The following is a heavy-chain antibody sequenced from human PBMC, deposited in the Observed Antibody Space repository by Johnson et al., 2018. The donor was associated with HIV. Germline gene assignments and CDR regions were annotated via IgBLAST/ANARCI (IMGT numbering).Heavy chain of an antibody. CDR2: ISYDGSNK. D-gene: IGHD3-16*02. CDR3: ARGSHDYVWGSYPGDAFDI. V-gene: IGHV3-30*04. Sequence: QVQLVESGGGVVQPGRSLRLSCAASGFTFSSYAMHWVRQAPGKGLEWVAVISYDGSNKYYADSVKGRFTISRDNSKNTLYLQMNSLRAEDTAVYYCARGSHDYVWGSYPGDAFDIWGQGTMVSVSS. J-gene: IGHJ3*02. CDR1: GFTFSSYA.